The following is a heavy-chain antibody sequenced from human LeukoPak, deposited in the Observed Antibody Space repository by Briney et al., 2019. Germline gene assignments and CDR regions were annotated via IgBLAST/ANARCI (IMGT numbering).Heavy chain of an antibody. D-gene: IGHD6-19*01. CDR3: ARRGGRKDSSGWYVVRYFDY. J-gene: IGHJ4*02. V-gene: IGHV3-21*01. CDR2: ISGSSSYI. CDR1: GFTFSSYS. Sequence: PGGSLRLSCAASGFTFSSYSMNWVRQAPGKGLEWVSSISGSSSYIYYADSVKGRFTISRDNAKNSLYLQMNSLRAEDTAVYYCARRGGRKDSSGWYVVRYFDYWGQGTLVTVSS.